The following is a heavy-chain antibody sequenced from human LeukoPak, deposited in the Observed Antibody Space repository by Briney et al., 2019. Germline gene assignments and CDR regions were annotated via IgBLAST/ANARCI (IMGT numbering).Heavy chain of an antibody. D-gene: IGHD6-13*01. CDR1: GFTFDDYA. CDR2: ISWNSGSI. CDR3: AKDISAAGTRETYFDY. V-gene: IGHV3-9*01. Sequence: GGSLRLSCAASGFTFDDYAMHWVRQALGKGLEWVSGISWNSGSIGYADSVKGRFTISRDNAKNSLYLQMNSLRAEDTALYYCAKDISAAGTRETYFDYWGQGTLVTVSS. J-gene: IGHJ4*02.